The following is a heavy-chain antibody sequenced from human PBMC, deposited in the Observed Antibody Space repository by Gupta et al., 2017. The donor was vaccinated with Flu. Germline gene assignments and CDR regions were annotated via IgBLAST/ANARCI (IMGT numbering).Heavy chain of an antibody. CDR1: GFTFNSYA. D-gene: IGHD6-19*01. CDR2: LSGSGDNT. J-gene: IGHJ4*02. Sequence: EVQLLESGGGLVQPGGSLRLSCAASGFTFNSYAMSWVRQAPGKGLEWVSSLSGSGDNTYYADSVKGRFTISRDNSKNTLFLQMSSLGAEDTAVYYCVKDDHVAVAGNYLDYWGQGTLVTVSS. CDR3: VKDDHVAVAGNYLDY. V-gene: IGHV3-23*01.